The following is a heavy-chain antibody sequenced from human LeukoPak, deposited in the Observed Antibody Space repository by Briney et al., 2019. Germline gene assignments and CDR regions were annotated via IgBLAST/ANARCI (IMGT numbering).Heavy chain of an antibody. J-gene: IGHJ4*02. D-gene: IGHD6-13*01. V-gene: IGHV3-53*01. Sequence: GGSLRLSCAASGFTFSSYAMSWVRQAPGKGLEWVSVIYRGGSTYYADSVKGRFTMSRDNSKNTVHLQMDSLRAEDTAVYYCARDRGAAAGNWGQGTLVTVSS. CDR1: GFTFSSYA. CDR3: ARDRGAAAGN. CDR2: IYRGGST.